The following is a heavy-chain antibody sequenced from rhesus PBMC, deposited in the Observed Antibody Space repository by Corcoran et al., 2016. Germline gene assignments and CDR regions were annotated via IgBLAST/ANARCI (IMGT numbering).Heavy chain of an antibody. V-gene: IGHV4S7*01. CDR3: ARWTSLAFDF. CDR1: GGSISSGYG. CDR2: IYGSSGNT. J-gene: IGHJ3*01. Sequence: QVQLPESGPGLVKPSETLSLTCAVSGGSISSGYGWSWIRTPPGKGLEWIGYIYGSSGNTYYNPSLKSRVTISKDTSKNQFSLKLSSVTAADTAVYYCARWTSLAFDFWGQGLRVTVSS. D-gene: IGHD2-2*01.